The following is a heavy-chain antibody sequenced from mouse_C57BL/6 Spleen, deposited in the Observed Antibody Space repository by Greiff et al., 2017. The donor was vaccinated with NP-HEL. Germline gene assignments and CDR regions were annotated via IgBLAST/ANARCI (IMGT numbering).Heavy chain of an antibody. Sequence: QVQLQQPGAELVRPGTSVKLSCKASGYTFTSYWMHWVKQRPGQGLEWIGVIDPSDSYTNYNQKFKGKATLTVDTSSSTAYMQLSSLTSEDSAVYYCAREGNYYAMDDWGQGTSVTVSS. D-gene: IGHD2-1*01. CDR1: GYTFTSYW. V-gene: IGHV1-59*01. J-gene: IGHJ4*01. CDR3: AREGNYYAMDD. CDR2: IDPSDSYT.